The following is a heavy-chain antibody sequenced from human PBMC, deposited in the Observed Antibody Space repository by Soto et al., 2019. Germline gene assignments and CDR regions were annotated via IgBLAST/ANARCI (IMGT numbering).Heavy chain of an antibody. CDR2: IDPSDSYT. CDR1: GYSFTSYW. CDR3: ARLHYVTIFGVVYGMDV. V-gene: IGHV5-10-1*01. J-gene: IGHJ6*02. D-gene: IGHD3-3*01. Sequence: GESLKISCKVSGYSFTSYWISWVRQMPGKGLEWMGRIDPSDSYTNYSPSFQGHVTISADKSISTAYLQWSSLKASDTAMYYCARLHYVTIFGVVYGMDVWGQGTTVTVSS.